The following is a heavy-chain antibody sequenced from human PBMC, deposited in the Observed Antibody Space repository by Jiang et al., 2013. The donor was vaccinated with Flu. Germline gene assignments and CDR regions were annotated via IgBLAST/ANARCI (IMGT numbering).Heavy chain of an antibody. D-gene: IGHD3-10*01. CDR2: INPNSGGT. J-gene: IGHJ6*02. CDR3: ARELSITMVRSSGMDV. V-gene: IGHV1-2*04. Sequence: QLVESGAEVKKPGASVKVSCKASGYTFTGYYMHWVRQAPGQGLEWMGWINPNSGGTNYAQKFQGWVTMTRDTSISTAYMELSRLRSDDTAVYYCARELSITMVRSSGMDVWGQGTTVTVSS. CDR1: GYTFTGYY.